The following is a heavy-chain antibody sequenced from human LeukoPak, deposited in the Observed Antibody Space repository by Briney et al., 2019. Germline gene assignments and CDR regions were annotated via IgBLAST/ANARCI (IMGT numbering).Heavy chain of an antibody. V-gene: IGHV1-18*01. CDR1: GYTFTSYG. CDR3: ARDGLMLYAIGQGWFDP. CDR2: ISAYNGNT. D-gene: IGHD2-8*01. J-gene: IGHJ5*02. Sequence: EASVKVSCKASGYTFTSYGISWVRQAPGQGLEWMGWISAYNGNTNYAQKLQGRVTMTTDTSTSTAYMELRSLRSDDTAVYYCARDGLMLYAIGQGWFDPWGQGTLVTVSS.